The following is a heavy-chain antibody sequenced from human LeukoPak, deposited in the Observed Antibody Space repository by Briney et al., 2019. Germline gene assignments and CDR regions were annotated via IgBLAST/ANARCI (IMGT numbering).Heavy chain of an antibody. CDR2: INHSGST. V-gene: IGHV4-34*01. D-gene: IGHD2-21*02. Sequence: TSETLSLTCAVYGGSFSPYYWSWICQPPGKGLEWIGEINHSGSTNYNPSLKSRVTISVDTSKNQFSLRLSSVTAADTAVYYCARGGFYCGGDCYVDYWGQGTLVTVSS. CDR1: GGSFSPYY. J-gene: IGHJ4*02. CDR3: ARGGFYCGGDCYVDY.